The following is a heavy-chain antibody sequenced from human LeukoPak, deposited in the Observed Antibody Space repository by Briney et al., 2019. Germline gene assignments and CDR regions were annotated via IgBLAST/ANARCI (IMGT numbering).Heavy chain of an antibody. CDR1: GGSISSYY. CDR2: IDSSGST. V-gene: IGHV4-4*07. CDR3: ARDAWFDS. Sequence: SSETLSLTCTVSGGSISSYYWSWIRQPAGKGLEWIGRIDSSGSTTYNPSLKSRVTMSLDTSKNQFSLNLSSVTAADTAVYYCARDAWFDSWGQGTLVTVSS. J-gene: IGHJ5*01.